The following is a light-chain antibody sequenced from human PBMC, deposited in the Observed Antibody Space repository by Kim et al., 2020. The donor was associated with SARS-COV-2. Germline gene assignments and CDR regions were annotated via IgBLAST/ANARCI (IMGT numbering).Light chain of an antibody. CDR1: KLRAKC. CDR3: QAWDSSTVV. J-gene: IGLJ2*01. Sequence: VSPAPTASITCSGAKLRAKCAFWFQQKPGQSPVLVLYQDSNRPSGIPARFSGSNSGNTATLTISGTQAMDEADYYCQAWDSSTVVFGGGTQLTVL. V-gene: IGLV3-1*01. CDR2: QDS.